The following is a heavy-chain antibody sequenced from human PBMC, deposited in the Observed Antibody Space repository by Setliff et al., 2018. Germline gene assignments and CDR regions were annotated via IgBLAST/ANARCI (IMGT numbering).Heavy chain of an antibody. V-gene: IGHV3-23*01. CDR3: GRDVFDFRTGQGGP. J-gene: IGHJ5*02. CDR1: GFNFSINDMTYG. D-gene: IGHD3-3*01. CDR2: ISGNSGST. Sequence: GGSLRLSCAASGFNFSINDMTYGMSWVRQAPGKGLQWVSGISGNSGSTYYAASVKGRFTISRDNSKNTLYLQMNDLRAEDTSVYYCGRDVFDFRTGQGGPWGQGTRVTVSS.